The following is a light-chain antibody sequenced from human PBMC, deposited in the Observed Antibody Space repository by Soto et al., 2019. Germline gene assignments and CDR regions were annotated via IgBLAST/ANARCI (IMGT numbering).Light chain of an antibody. CDR3: NSYSSSTSLPYV. Sequence: QSALTQPASVSGSPGQSITISCTGTTNEVGGYKYVSWYQQHPGKDPKLLIFEVSRRPSGVSNRFSGSKSGNTASLTSSALQADDEADYFCNSYSSSTSLPYVFGTRTTLTVL. V-gene: IGLV2-14*01. CDR2: EVS. J-gene: IGLJ1*01. CDR1: TNEVGGYKY.